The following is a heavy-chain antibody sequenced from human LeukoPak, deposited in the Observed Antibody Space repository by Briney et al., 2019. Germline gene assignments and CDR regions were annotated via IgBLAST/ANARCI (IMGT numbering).Heavy chain of an antibody. CDR2: VSASGGNT. J-gene: IGHJ4*02. CDR1: GFTFSSYA. D-gene: IGHD3-16*01. V-gene: IGHV3-23*01. CDR3: GKGLYHDYSGIGDY. Sequence: GGSLRLSCAASGFTFSSYAMSWVRQAPGKGLEWVSAVSASGGNTYYADSVKGRFTISRDNSKNTLYLQVNSLRAEDAAVYYCGKGLYHDYSGIGDYWGQGTLVTVSS.